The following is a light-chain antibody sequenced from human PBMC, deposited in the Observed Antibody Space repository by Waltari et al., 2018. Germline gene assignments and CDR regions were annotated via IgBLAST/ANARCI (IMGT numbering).Light chain of an antibody. CDR1: QGISRY. V-gene: IGKV1D-8*04. J-gene: IGKJ4*02. CDR2: AAS. Sequence: VIWTTQSPSFLSASTRDSVLNSCRKSQGISRYLASYQQKPGKAPELRIYAASTLQSGVPSRFSGSGSGTEFTLTISCLQSEDFATYYCQQYYSFPLTFGVGTKVEIK. CDR3: QQYYSFPLT.